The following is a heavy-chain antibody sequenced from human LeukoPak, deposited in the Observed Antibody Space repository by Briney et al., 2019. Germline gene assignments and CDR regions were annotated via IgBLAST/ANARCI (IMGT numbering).Heavy chain of an antibody. CDR3: ARARVSPDAFDI. V-gene: IGHV3-21*01. CDR2: ISSSSSYI. CDR1: GFTFSSYS. D-gene: IGHD6-6*01. Sequence: PGGSLRLSCAASGFTFSSYSMNWVRQAPGKGLEWVSSISSSSSYIYYADSVKGRFTISRDNAKNSLYLQMNSLRAEDTAVYYCARARVSPDAFDIWGQGTMVTVSS. J-gene: IGHJ3*02.